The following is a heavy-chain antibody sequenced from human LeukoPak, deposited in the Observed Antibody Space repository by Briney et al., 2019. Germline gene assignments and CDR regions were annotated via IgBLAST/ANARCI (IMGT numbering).Heavy chain of an antibody. CDR2: ISAYNGNT. Sequence: GASVKVSCKASGYTFTSYGIGWVRQAPGQGLEWMGWISAYNGNTNYAQKLQGRVTMTTDTSTSTAYMELRSLRSDDTAVYYCARDWKLRYYYDSSGPLLFDPWGQGTLVTVSS. J-gene: IGHJ5*02. V-gene: IGHV1-18*01. CDR1: GYTFTSYG. CDR3: ARDWKLRYYYDSSGPLLFDP. D-gene: IGHD3-22*01.